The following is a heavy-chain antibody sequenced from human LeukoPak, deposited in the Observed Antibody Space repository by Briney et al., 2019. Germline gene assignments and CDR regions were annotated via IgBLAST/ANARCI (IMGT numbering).Heavy chain of an antibody. Sequence: GGSLRLSCAASGFTFSSYEMNWVRQAPGKGLEWVSSISSSSSYIYYADSVKGRFTISRDNAKNSLYLQMNSLRAEDTAVYYCARVPGYYDSSGYYLIWGQGTLVTVSS. CDR1: GFTFSSYE. D-gene: IGHD3-22*01. CDR3: ARVPGYYDSSGYYLI. CDR2: ISSSSSYI. V-gene: IGHV3-21*01. J-gene: IGHJ4*02.